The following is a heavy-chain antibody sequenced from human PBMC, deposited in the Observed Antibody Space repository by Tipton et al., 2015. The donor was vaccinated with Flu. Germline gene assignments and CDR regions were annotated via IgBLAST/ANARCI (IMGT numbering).Heavy chain of an antibody. Sequence: TLSLTCIVSGDSIRSDYFWGWIRQPPGKGLEWIGQISRGGATYYNSSLRSRATISVDSSRNRFSLKVRSVTAADTAIYYCVRGEYNPDFYGFDIWGPGTVVTVSS. CDR3: VRGEYNPDFYGFDI. J-gene: IGHJ3*02. V-gene: IGHV4-38-2*02. D-gene: IGHD3/OR15-3a*01. CDR1: GDSIRSDYF. CDR2: ISRGGAT.